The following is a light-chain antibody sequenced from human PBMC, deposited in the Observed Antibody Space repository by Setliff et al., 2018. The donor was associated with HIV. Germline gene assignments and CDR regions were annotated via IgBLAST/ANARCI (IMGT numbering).Light chain of an antibody. CDR2: RNN. V-gene: IGLV1-47*01. J-gene: IGLJ2*01. CDR1: SSNIGSNY. CDR3: AAWDDSLSGVV. Sequence: SALAQPPSASGTPGQRVTISCSGSSSNIGSNYVFWYRQLPGTAPKLLIYRNNQRPSGVPDRFSGSKSGTSASLAISGLRSEDEADYYCAAWDDSLSGVVFGGGTKVTVL.